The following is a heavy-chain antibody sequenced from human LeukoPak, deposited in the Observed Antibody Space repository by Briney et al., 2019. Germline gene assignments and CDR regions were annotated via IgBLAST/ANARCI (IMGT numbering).Heavy chain of an antibody. V-gene: IGHV1-3*04. J-gene: IGHJ4*02. Sequence: ASVKVSCKASGYSFSNYPIHWVRQAPGQGLEWMGWINTDNGNTKSSQQFQGRVTITRDTSASTAYMELSSLRSEDTAVYYCARWAGGSGWYFFDYWGQGTLVTVSS. CDR1: GYSFSNYP. D-gene: IGHD6-19*01. CDR2: INTDNGNT. CDR3: ARWAGGSGWYFFDY.